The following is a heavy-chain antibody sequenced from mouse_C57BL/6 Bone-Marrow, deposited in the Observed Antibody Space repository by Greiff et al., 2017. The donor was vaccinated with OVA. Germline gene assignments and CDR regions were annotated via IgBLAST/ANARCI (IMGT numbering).Heavy chain of an antibody. D-gene: IGHD1-1*01. CDR2: IDPSDSET. Sequence: VQLQQPGAELVRPGSSVKLSCKASGYTFTSYWMHWVKQRPIQGLEWIGNIDPSDSETHYNQKFKDKATLTVDKSSSTAYMQLSSLTSEDSAVYFCARGDYYSSNPIAYWGQGTLVTVSA. CDR3: ARGDYYSSNPIAY. CDR1: GYTFTSYW. V-gene: IGHV1-52*01. J-gene: IGHJ3*01.